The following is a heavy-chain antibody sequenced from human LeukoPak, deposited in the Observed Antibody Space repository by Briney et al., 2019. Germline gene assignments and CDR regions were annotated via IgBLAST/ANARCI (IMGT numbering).Heavy chain of an antibody. D-gene: IGHD2-2*01. CDR2: ITGNGDST. J-gene: IGHJ4*02. CDR3: AKDYCSTTSCRFDY. Sequence: GGSLRLSCAASGFTFSSYAMSWVRQAPGEGLEWVSTITGNGDSTYYADSVKGRFTISRDNSKNTLYLLMNSLRAEDTAVYYCAKDYCSTTSCRFDYWGRGTLVTVSS. CDR1: GFTFSSYA. V-gene: IGHV3-23*01.